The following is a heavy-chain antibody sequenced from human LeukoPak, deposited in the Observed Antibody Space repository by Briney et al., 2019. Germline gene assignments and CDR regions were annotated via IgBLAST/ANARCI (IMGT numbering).Heavy chain of an antibody. J-gene: IGHJ6*04. CDR1: GGSFSGYY. V-gene: IGHV4-34*01. D-gene: IGHD3-10*01. Sequence: SETLSLTCAVYGGSFSGYYWSWIRQPPGKGLEWIGEINHSGSTNYNPSLKSRVTISVDTSKNQFSLKLSSVTAADTAVYYCARELYYYGSGSPRSGTDVWGKGTTVTVSS. CDR3: ARELYYYGSGSPRSGTDV. CDR2: INHSGST.